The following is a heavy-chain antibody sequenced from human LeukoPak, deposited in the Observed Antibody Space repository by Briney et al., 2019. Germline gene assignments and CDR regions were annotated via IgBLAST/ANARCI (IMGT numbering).Heavy chain of an antibody. J-gene: IGHJ4*02. CDR2: IYYSGST. D-gene: IGHD3-9*01. CDR3: ARPLGSSTLLTGYDV. CDR1: GGSISSSSYY. Sequence: KPSETLSLTCTVSGGSISSSSYYWGWIRQPPGKGLEWIGSIYYSGSTYYNPSLKSRVTISADTSKNQFSLKLSFVTAADTAVYYCARPLGSSTLLTGYDVWGQGTLVTVSS. V-gene: IGHV4-39*01.